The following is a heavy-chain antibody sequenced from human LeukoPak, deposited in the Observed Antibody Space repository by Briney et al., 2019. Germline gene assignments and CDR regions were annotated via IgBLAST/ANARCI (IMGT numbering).Heavy chain of an antibody. Sequence: GGSLRLSCAASGFTFSTYTINWVRQAPGKGLEWVSSITGSSTYIFYADSVKGRFTVSRDNAKNSLFLQMNSLRAEDTAVYYCAREAGYCSSTICEEDYYYFYMDVWGKGTTVTVSS. V-gene: IGHV3-21*01. CDR3: AREAGYCSSTICEEDYYYFYMDV. CDR1: GFTFSTYT. CDR2: ITGSSTYI. J-gene: IGHJ6*03. D-gene: IGHD2-2*03.